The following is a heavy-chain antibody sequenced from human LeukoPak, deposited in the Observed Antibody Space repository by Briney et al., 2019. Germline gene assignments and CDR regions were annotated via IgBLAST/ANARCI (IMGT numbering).Heavy chain of an antibody. Sequence: PSETLSLTCAVSGDSISSGGYSWSWIRQTPGKGLEWIAYIHDSGSTYNNPSLKSRLSISIDTSKNQFSLKLSSVTAADTAVYYCARDEIGYGSAAFDYWGQGTLVTVSS. CDR2: IHDSGST. J-gene: IGHJ4*02. V-gene: IGHV4-30-4*07. CDR1: GDSISSGGYS. D-gene: IGHD3-10*01. CDR3: ARDEIGYGSAAFDY.